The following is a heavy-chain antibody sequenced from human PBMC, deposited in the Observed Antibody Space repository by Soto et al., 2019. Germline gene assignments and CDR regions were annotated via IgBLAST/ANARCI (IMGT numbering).Heavy chain of an antibody. CDR2: INWNGGST. CDR1: GFTFDDYG. V-gene: IGHV3-20*04. CDR3: ASLYGSGSTRRVRIDY. J-gene: IGHJ4*02. D-gene: IGHD3-10*01. Sequence: GGSLRLSCAASGFTFDDYGMSWVRQAPGKGLEWVSGINWNGGSTGYADSVKGRFTISRDNAKNSLYLQMNSLRAEDTALYYCASLYGSGSTRRVRIDYWGQGTLVTVSS.